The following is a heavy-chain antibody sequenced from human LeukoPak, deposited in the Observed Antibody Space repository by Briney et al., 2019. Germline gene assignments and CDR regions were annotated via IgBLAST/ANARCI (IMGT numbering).Heavy chain of an antibody. CDR2: IASDGSST. D-gene: IGHD3-10*01. J-gene: IGHJ5*02. Sequence: GGSLRLSCAASGFTFSSYWMNWVRQAPGKGLVWVSRIASDGSSTTYADSVKGRFSISRDNAKNTLYLQMNSLRVEDTAVYYCARRGGNWFDPWGQGTLVTVSS. V-gene: IGHV3-74*01. CDR1: GFTFSSYW. CDR3: ARRGGNWFDP.